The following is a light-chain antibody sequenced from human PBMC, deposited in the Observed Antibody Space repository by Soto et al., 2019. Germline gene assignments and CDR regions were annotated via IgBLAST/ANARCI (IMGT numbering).Light chain of an antibody. J-gene: IGLJ2*01. V-gene: IGLV2-14*01. Sequence: QSALTQPASVSGSPGQSITISCTGTSSDFGGYNYVSWYQQHPGKAPKLLIYDVSNRPSGVSNRFSVSKSGNTASLTISGLQAEDEAAYYCSSYQRSSTLFGGGTKLT. CDR2: DVS. CDR1: SSDFGGYNY. CDR3: SSYQRSSTL.